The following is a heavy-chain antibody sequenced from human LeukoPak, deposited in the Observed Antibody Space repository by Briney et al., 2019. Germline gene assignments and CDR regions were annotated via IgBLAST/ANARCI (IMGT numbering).Heavy chain of an antibody. CDR2: IWYDGSNK. CDR3: AKDGGYNWNYGIDY. CDR1: GFPFNSYG. J-gene: IGHJ4*02. D-gene: IGHD1-7*01. Sequence: PGRSLILSCAASGFPFNSYGMHWVRPAPGKGLEWVAVIWYDGSNKYYADSVKGRFTISRDNSKNTLYLQMNSLRAEDTAVYYCAKDGGYNWNYGIDYWGQGTLVTVSS. V-gene: IGHV3-33*06.